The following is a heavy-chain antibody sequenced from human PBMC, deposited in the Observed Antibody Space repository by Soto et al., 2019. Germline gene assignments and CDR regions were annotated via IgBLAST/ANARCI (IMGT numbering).Heavy chain of an antibody. V-gene: IGHV3-72*01. J-gene: IGHJ4*02. CDR2: TRNKANSYTT. CDR1: GFTFSDHY. CDR3: AGAGVSSGWRHFDY. D-gene: IGHD6-19*01. Sequence: EVQLVESGGGLVQPGGSLRLSCAVSGFTFSDHYMDWVRQVPGKGLEWVGRTRNKANSYTTEYAASVKGRFTISRDDSKNALYLQMNSLKIEDTAVYYCAGAGVSSGWRHFDYWGQGTLVTVSS.